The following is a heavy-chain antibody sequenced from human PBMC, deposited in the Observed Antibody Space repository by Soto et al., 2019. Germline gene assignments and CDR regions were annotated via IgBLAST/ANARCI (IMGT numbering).Heavy chain of an antibody. D-gene: IGHD6-13*01. J-gene: IGHJ5*01. V-gene: IGHV3-21*01. Sequence: EVQLVESGGGLVKPGGSLRLSCAASGFSFSTYIMNWVRQAPGKGLEWVSSISSSSDYIFYADSVKGRFTISRDNAKNSLFLQMNCLRAEDTAMYCCVRDIYSSHDSWGQGTLVTVSS. CDR1: GFSFSTYI. CDR2: ISSSSDYI. CDR3: VRDIYSSHDS.